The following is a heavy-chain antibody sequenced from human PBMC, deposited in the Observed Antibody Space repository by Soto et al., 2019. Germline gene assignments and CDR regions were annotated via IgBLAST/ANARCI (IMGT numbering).Heavy chain of an antibody. J-gene: IGHJ6*02. V-gene: IGHV5-10-1*01. CDR2: IDPSDSYT. CDR1: GYSFTSYW. Sequence: PGESLKISCKGSGYSFTSYWISWVRQMPGKGLEWMGRIDPSDSYTNYSPSFQGHVTISADKSISTAYLQWSSLKASDTAMYYCARQGCSSTSCYHYYYYYGMDVWGQGTT. CDR3: ARQGCSSTSCYHYYYYYGMDV. D-gene: IGHD2-2*01.